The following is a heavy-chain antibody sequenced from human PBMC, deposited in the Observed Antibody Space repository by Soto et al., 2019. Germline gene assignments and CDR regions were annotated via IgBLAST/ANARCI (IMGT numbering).Heavy chain of an antibody. J-gene: IGHJ6*02. CDR2: ISAYDGYT. V-gene: IGHV1-18*01. D-gene: IGHD3-22*01. CDR3: ARGGFYDSSGARNYYYYGMNV. CDR1: GYPFTSYG. Sequence: ASVKVSCKTSGYPFTSYGIGWVRQAPGQGLEWLGWISAYDGYTNYAQILQGRVSMTTDTSTKTAYMELRSLRSDDTAMYYCARGGFYDSSGARNYYYYGMNVWGQGTTVTV.